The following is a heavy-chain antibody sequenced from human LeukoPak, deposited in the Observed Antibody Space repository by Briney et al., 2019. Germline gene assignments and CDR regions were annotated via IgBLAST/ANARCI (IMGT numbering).Heavy chain of an antibody. J-gene: IGHJ6*03. CDR3: AREGGEQLVTYFSYMDV. CDR1: GGSISSYY. D-gene: IGHD6-6*01. CDR2: IYTSGST. Sequence: SETLSLTCTVSGGSISSYYWSWIRQPAGKGLEWIGRIYTSGSTNYNPSLKSRVTTSVDTSKNQFSLKLSSVTAADTAVYYCAREGGEQLVTYFSYMDVWGEGSTVTVSS. V-gene: IGHV4-4*07.